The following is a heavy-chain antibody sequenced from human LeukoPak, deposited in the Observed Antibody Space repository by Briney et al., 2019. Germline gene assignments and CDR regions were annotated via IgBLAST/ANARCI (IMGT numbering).Heavy chain of an antibody. J-gene: IGHJ3*02. CDR2: INHSGST. Sequence: SETLSLTCAVYGGSFSGYYWSWIRQPPGKGLEWIGEINHSGSTYYNPSLKSRVTISVDTSKNQFSLKLSSVTAADTAVYYCARQWAYYDSSGYHFDIWGQGTMVTVSS. D-gene: IGHD3-22*01. V-gene: IGHV4-34*01. CDR3: ARQWAYYDSSGYHFDI. CDR1: GGSFSGYY.